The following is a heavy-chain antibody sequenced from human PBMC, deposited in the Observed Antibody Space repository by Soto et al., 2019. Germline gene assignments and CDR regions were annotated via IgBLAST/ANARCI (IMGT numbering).Heavy chain of an antibody. Sequence: GGSLRLSFAASGFTFSSYGMHWVRQAPGKGLEWVAVIWYDGSNKYYADSVKGRFTISRDNSKNTLYLQMNSLRAEDTAVYYCARESSSWYFDYWGQGTLVTVSS. J-gene: IGHJ4*02. CDR1: GFTFSSYG. D-gene: IGHD6-13*01. CDR3: ARESSSWYFDY. CDR2: IWYDGSNK. V-gene: IGHV3-33*01.